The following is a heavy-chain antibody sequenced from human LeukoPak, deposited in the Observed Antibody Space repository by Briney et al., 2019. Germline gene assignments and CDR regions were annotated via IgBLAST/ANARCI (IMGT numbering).Heavy chain of an antibody. CDR2: ISSSRSYI. CDR3: ARFIAAPYYFDY. CDR1: GFTVSSNY. J-gene: IGHJ4*02. D-gene: IGHD6-13*01. Sequence: GGSLRLSCAASGFTVSSNYMSWVRQAPGKGLEWVSFISSSRSYIYYADSVKGRFTISRDNAKNSLYLQMNSLRAEDTAVYYCARFIAAPYYFDYWGRGTLVTVSS. V-gene: IGHV3-21*01.